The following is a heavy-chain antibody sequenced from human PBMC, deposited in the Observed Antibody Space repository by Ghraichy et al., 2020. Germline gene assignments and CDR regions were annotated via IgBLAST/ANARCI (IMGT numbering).Heavy chain of an antibody. CDR2: IYTSGST. D-gene: IGHD3-10*01. CDR3: ARSDPLDYGSGSYFNYYYGMDV. J-gene: IGHJ6*02. V-gene: IGHV4-4*07. Sequence: SQTLSLTCTVSGGSISSYYWSWIRQPAGKGLEWIGRIYTSGSTNYNPSLKSRVTMSVDTSKNQFSLKLSSVTAADTAVYYCARSDPLDYGSGSYFNYYYGMDVWGQGTTVTVSS. CDR1: GGSISSYY.